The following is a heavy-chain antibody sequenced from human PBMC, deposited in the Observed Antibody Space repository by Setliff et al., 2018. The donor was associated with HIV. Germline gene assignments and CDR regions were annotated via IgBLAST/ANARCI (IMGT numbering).Heavy chain of an antibody. CDR1: GFTFSSCS. CDR3: ARDEVGATPNYYYMDV. CDR2: ISSSSSTR. Sequence: PGESLRLSCAASGFTFSSCSMNWVRQAPGKGLEWVSYISSSSSTRYYADSVKGRFTISRDNAKNSLYLQMNSLRAEDTAVYYCARDEVGATPNYYYMDVWGKGTTVTVSS. J-gene: IGHJ6*03. D-gene: IGHD1-26*01. V-gene: IGHV3-48*01.